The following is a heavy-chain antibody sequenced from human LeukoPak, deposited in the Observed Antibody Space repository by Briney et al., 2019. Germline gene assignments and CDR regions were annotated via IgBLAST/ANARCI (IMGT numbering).Heavy chain of an antibody. Sequence: ASVKVSCKTSGYTFTGYYMHWVRQAPGQGLEWMGWINPNSGGTNYAQKFQGRVTMTRDTSITTAYMELSRLRSDDTAVYYCARVFRSITARLDFDYWGQGTLVTVSS. J-gene: IGHJ4*02. CDR1: GYTFTGYY. D-gene: IGHD6-6*01. V-gene: IGHV1-2*02. CDR2: INPNSGGT. CDR3: ARVFRSITARLDFDY.